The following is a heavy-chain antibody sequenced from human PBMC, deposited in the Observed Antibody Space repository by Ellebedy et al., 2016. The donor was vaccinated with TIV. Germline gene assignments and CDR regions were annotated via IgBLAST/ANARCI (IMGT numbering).Heavy chain of an antibody. CDR3: ASESNPGYFDY. Sequence: MPSETLSPTCTVPGASISSYYWSWIRQPPGKGLEWIGYIYYIGSTTDNPSLKSRCTISVDTSKTQFSLKLSSVTAADTAEYYCASESNPGYFDYWGQGILVTVSS. D-gene: IGHD4-11*01. CDR2: IYYIGST. J-gene: IGHJ4*02. CDR1: GASISSYY. V-gene: IGHV4-59*08.